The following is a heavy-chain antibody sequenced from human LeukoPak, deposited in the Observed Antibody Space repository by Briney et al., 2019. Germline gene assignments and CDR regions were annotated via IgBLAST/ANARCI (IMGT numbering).Heavy chain of an antibody. V-gene: IGHV1-24*01. D-gene: IGHD3-22*01. CDR1: GYTLTELS. J-gene: IGHJ4*02. CDR2: FDPEDGET. CDR3: ATIVSSGYAYFDY. Sequence: ASVKVSFKVSGYTLTELSMHWVRQAPGKGLERMGGFDPEDGETIYAQKFQGRVTMTEDTSTDTAYMELSSLRSEDTAVYYCATIVSSGYAYFDYWGQGTLVTVSS.